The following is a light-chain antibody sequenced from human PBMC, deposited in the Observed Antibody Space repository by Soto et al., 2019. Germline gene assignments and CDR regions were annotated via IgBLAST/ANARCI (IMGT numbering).Light chain of an antibody. J-gene: IGLJ1*01. CDR2: DVT. V-gene: IGLV2-14*01. CDR1: SSDDGGYNY. CDR3: SSYTSSSTTYV. Sequence: QSVLTQPASVSGSPGQSITISCTGTSSDDGGYNYVSWYQQHPVKAPKLMIYDVTNRPSGVSDRFSGSKSGNTASLTISSFQAEDESDYYCSSYTSSSTTYVFGTGTKVTVL.